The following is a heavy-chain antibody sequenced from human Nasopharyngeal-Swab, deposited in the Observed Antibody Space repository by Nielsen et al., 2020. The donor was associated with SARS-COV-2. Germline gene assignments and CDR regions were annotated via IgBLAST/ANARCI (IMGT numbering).Heavy chain of an antibody. D-gene: IGHD6-6*01. J-gene: IGHJ4*02. CDR2: ISYDGKNK. CDR1: GFTFPSYA. CDR3: AKARGSSSEFDH. Sequence: GESLKISCADSGFTFPSYAMHWVRQAPGKGLEWVAVISYDGKNKYYADSVKGRFTISGDNSKNTLYLQMNSLRAGDTAIYFCAKARGSSSEFDHWGQGTLVTVSS. V-gene: IGHV3-30*04.